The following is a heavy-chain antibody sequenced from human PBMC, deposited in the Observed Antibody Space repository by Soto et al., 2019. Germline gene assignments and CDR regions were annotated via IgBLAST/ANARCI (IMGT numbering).Heavy chain of an antibody. D-gene: IGHD2-15*01. CDR3: ARDHQDIVVVVAATDAFDI. CDR1: GFTFSSYS. J-gene: IGHJ3*02. Sequence: GGSLRLSCAASGFTFSSYSMNWVRQAPGKGLEWVSYISGSSSTIYYADSVKGRFTISRDNAKNSLYLQMNSLRAEDTAVYYCARDHQDIVVVVAATDAFDIWGQGTMVTVS. CDR2: ISGSSSTI. V-gene: IGHV3-48*01.